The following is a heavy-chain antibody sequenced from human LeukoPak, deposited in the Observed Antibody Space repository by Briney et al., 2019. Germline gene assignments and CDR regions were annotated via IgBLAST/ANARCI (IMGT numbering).Heavy chain of an antibody. CDR3: ARELPHNWFDP. V-gene: IGHV3-7*01. J-gene: IGHJ5*02. CDR1: GFTFSIYW. CDR2: IEQDGSEK. Sequence: TGGSLRLSCAASGFTFSIYWMSWVRQAPGKGLEWVANIEQDGSEKYYVDSVKGRFTISRGNAKNSLCLQMSSLRAEDTAVYYCARELPHNWFDPWGQGTLVTVSS.